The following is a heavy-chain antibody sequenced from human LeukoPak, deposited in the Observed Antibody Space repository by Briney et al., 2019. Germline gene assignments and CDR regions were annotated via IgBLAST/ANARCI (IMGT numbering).Heavy chain of an antibody. CDR3: ARLYSSSWYKAFDI. CDR1: VGSVSSGNYY. J-gene: IGHJ3*02. V-gene: IGHV4-61*01. Sequence: SETLSLTCTVSVGSVSSGNYYWSWIRQPPGKGLEWIGDVYYSGSTNYNPSLKSRVTIPVDTSKNQFSLKLSSVTTADTAVYYCARLYSSSWYKAFDIWGQGTMVTVSS. D-gene: IGHD6-13*01. CDR2: VYYSGST.